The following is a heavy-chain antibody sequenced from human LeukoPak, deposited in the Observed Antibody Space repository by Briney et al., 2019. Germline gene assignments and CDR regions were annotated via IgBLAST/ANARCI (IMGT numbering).Heavy chain of an antibody. Sequence: GGSLRLSCAASGFTFSSYAMHWVRQAPGKGLEWVAVISYDGSNKYYADSVKGRFTISRDNSKNTLYLQMNSLRAEDTAVYYCAKCRGYDFKPAGVDYWGQGTLVTVSS. J-gene: IGHJ4*02. CDR2: ISYDGSNK. D-gene: IGHD3-3*01. CDR3: AKCRGYDFKPAGVDY. CDR1: GFTFSSYA. V-gene: IGHV3-30-3*02.